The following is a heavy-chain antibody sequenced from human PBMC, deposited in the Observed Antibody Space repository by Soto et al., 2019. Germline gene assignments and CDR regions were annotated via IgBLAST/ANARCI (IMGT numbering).Heavy chain of an antibody. Sequence: PGGSLRLSCAASGFTFSTYTMNWVRQAPGKGLEWISSISSGSSYIYYAGSVKGRFTISRDNAKNSLFLQMNSLRADDTAVYYCARDILSGGAYPDSWGQGTLVTVS. D-gene: IGHD3-10*01. CDR1: GFTFSTYT. CDR2: ISSGSSYI. J-gene: IGHJ5*01. V-gene: IGHV3-21*01. CDR3: ARDILSGGAYPDS.